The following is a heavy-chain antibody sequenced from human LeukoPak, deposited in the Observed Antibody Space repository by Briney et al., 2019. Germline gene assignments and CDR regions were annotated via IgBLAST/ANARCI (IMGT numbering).Heavy chain of an antibody. J-gene: IGHJ4*02. Sequence: PGRSLRLSCAASGFTFSNYGMHWVRQAPGKGLEWVAAIWYDGSNKYHADSVKGRFTISRDNAKNSLYLQMNSLRAEDTAVYYCARDDIAAAGTARYFDYWGQGTLVTVSS. CDR3: ARDDIAAAGTARYFDY. V-gene: IGHV3-33*01. CDR1: GFTFSNYG. D-gene: IGHD6-13*01. CDR2: IWYDGSNK.